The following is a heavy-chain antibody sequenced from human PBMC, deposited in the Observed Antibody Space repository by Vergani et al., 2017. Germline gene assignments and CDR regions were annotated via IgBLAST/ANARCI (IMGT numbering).Heavy chain of an antibody. CDR2: IYHSGST. V-gene: IGHV4-4*02. J-gene: IGHJ6*02. CDR1: GGSISSSNW. D-gene: IGHD1-20*01. CDR3: ARFLTGTTIYYYYGMDV. Sequence: QVQLQESGPGLVKPSGTLSLTCAVSGGSISSSNWWSWVRQPPGKGLEWIGEIYHSGSTNYNPSLKSRVTISVDKSKNQFSLKLSAVTAADTAVYYCARFLTGTTIYYYYGMDVWGQGTTVTVSS.